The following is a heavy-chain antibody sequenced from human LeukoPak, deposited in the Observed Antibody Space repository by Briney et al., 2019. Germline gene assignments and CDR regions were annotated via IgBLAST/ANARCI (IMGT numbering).Heavy chain of an antibody. CDR2: IWYDGSNK. Sequence: QPGGSLRLSCAASGFTFSSYGMHWVRQAPGKGLEWVAAIWYDGSNKYYADSVKGRFTISRDNSKNTLYLQMNSLRAEDTAVYYCAKDFSGGYKPRDYLDYWGQGTLVTVSS. D-gene: IGHD5-24*01. CDR3: AKDFSGGYKPRDYLDY. J-gene: IGHJ4*02. CDR1: GFTFSSYG. V-gene: IGHV3-33*06.